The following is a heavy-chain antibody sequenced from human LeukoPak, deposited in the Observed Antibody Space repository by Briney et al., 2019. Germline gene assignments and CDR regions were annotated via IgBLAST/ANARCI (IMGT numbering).Heavy chain of an antibody. CDR2: INFDGSST. V-gene: IGHV3-74*01. D-gene: IGHD3-10*01. CDR3: ARGASGSYYNDY. CDR1: GFTFSSYW. Sequence: GGSLRLSCAASGFTFSSYWMHWVRQAPGEGLVWVSRINFDGSSTSYADSVKGRFSISRDNAKNTLYLQMNSLRAEDTAVYYCARGASGSYYNDYWGQGTLVTVSS. J-gene: IGHJ4*02.